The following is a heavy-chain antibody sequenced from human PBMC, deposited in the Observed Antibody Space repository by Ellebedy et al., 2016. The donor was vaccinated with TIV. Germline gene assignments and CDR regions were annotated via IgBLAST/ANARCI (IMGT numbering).Heavy chain of an antibody. CDR3: AKDSGKYGWNSEY. CDR2: ITGSGDRT. V-gene: IGHV3-23*01. J-gene: IGHJ4*02. Sequence: GESLKISCATSGFTFDNFAMRWFRQAPGKGLEWVSAITGSGDRTFYADSVKGRFTVSRDTSKNTQYLQMNSLRAEETAIYYCAKDSGKYGWNSEYWGQGTQVTVSS. D-gene: IGHD3-10*01. CDR1: GFTFDNFA.